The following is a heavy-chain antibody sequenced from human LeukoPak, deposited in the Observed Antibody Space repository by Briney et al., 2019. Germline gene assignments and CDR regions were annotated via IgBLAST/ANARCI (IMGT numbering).Heavy chain of an antibody. J-gene: IGHJ4*02. D-gene: IGHD3-9*01. V-gene: IGHV4-39*07. CDR2: INHGGST. Sequence: SETLSLTCTVSGGSISTSNYYWGWIRQSPGKGLEWIGEINHGGSTTYNPSLQSRVTISVDTSKNQFSLKLSSVTAADTAVYYCARAVLRYFDWLLYDRFFDYWGQGTLVTVSS. CDR1: GGSISTSNYY. CDR3: ARAVLRYFDWLLYDRFFDY.